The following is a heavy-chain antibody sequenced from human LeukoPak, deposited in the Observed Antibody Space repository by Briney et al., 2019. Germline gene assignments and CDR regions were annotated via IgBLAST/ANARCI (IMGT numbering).Heavy chain of an antibody. Sequence: ASVKVSCKASGYTFTSYDINWVRQATGQGLEWMGWINPNSGGTNYAQKFQGRVTMTRDTSISTAYMELSRLRSDDTAVYYCARGSSWYDYYYYMDVCGKGTTVTVSS. V-gene: IGHV1-2*02. CDR1: GYTFTSYD. J-gene: IGHJ6*03. D-gene: IGHD6-13*01. CDR3: ARGSSWYDYYYYMDV. CDR2: INPNSGGT.